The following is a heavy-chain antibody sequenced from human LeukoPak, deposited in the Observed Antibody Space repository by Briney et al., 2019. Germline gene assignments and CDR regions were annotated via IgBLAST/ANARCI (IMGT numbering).Heavy chain of an antibody. CDR3: ARGRSGSYFGDY. J-gene: IGHJ4*02. D-gene: IGHD3-10*01. CDR1: GGSISSYY. V-gene: IGHV4-59*01. Sequence: SETLSLTCTVSGGSISSYYWSWIRQPPGKGLEWIGYIYYSGSANYNPSLKSRVTISVDTSKNRFSLKLSSVTAADTAVYYCARGRSGSYFGDYWGQGTLVTVSS. CDR2: IYYSGSA.